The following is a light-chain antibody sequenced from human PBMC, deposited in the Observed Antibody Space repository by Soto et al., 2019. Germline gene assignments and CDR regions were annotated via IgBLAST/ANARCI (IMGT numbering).Light chain of an antibody. Sequence: QSVLTQPASVSGSPGQSITISCTGTGSDVGGYEYVSWYQQHPGKVPKLMIYEVSDRPSGVSTRFSGSKSGNTASLTISGLQAEDEADYYCASYTSTYTYVFGSGTK. CDR2: EVS. CDR3: ASYTSTYTYV. CDR1: GSDVGGYEY. V-gene: IGLV2-14*01. J-gene: IGLJ1*01.